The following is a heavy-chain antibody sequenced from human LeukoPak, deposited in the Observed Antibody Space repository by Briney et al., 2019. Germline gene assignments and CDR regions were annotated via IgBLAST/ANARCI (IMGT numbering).Heavy chain of an antibody. J-gene: IGHJ4*02. CDR3: ARDRLTGAFDY. V-gene: IGHV3-48*01. Sequence: GGSLRLSCAASGFTFSSYSMNWVRQAPGKGLEWVSYINSSSSTIYYADSVKGRFTISRDNAKNSLYLQMNSLRAEDTAVYYCARDRLTGAFDYLSQGTLVTVSS. CDR2: INSSSSTI. CDR1: GFTFSSYS. D-gene: IGHD3-9*01.